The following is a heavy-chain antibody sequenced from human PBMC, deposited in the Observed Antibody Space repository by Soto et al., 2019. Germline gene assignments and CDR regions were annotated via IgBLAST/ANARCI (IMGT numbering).Heavy chain of an antibody. V-gene: IGHV4-31*03. CDR2: IYYSGST. CDR3: SRASSSGLDY. CDR1: GGSLSSGGYY. D-gene: IGHD3-22*01. Sequence: LSLTCTVSGGSLSSGGYYWSWIRQHPGKGLEWIGYIYYSGSTYYNPSLKSRVTISVDTSKNQFSLKLSSVTAADTAVYYCSRASSSGLDYWGQGTLVTVSS. J-gene: IGHJ4*02.